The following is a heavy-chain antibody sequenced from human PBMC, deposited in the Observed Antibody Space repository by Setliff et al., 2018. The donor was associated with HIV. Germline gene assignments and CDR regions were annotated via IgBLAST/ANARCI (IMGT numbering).Heavy chain of an antibody. Sequence: PSETLSLTCTVSGGSITSSTYYWDWIRQPPGKGLEWIGSIFYSGSTYYNPSVKSRVTISIDTSKNQFSLRLSSVTAADTAVYYCARDHKYYHDSSGLDYWGQGTLVTVSS. CDR2: IFYSGST. J-gene: IGHJ4*02. CDR3: ARDHKYYHDSSGLDY. D-gene: IGHD3-22*01. V-gene: IGHV4-39*07. CDR1: GGSITSSTYY.